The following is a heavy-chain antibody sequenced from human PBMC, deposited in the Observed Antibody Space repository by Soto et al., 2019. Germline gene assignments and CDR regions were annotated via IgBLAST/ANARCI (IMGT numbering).Heavy chain of an antibody. CDR3: ARGFPLWFDP. J-gene: IGHJ5*02. Sequence: ASVKVSCKTSGFTFTSYGGSWVRQAPGEGLEWKGWVSAYNGYTTYAQRLQGRVTITRDTSASTAYMELSSLRSEDTAVYYCARGFPLWFDPWGQGTLVTVSS. CDR1: GFTFTSYG. D-gene: IGHD3-16*02. CDR2: VSAYNGYT. V-gene: IGHV1-18*01.